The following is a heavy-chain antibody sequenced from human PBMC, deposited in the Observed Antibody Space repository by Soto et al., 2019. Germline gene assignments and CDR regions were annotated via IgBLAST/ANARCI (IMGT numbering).Heavy chain of an antibody. CDR1: GYTFTSYY. Sequence: GASVKVSCKASGYTFTSYYMHWVRQAPGQGRXXMXXINPXXXYXXXAQKFQGRVTMTRDTSTRTVYMELSSLRSEDTAVYYCARARNYFDYWGQGTLVTVSS. V-gene: IGHV1-46*01. J-gene: IGHJ4*02. CDR3: ARARNYFDY. CDR2: INPXXXYX.